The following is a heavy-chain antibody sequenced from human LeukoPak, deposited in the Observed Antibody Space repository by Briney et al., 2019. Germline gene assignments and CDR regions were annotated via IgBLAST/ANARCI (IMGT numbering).Heavy chain of an antibody. CDR3: ARARRWNAAVEGWWFDP. D-gene: IGHD1-1*01. CDR1: GGSISNYY. CDR2: IYYSGST. J-gene: IGHJ5*02. V-gene: IGHV4-59*01. Sequence: QSSETLSLTCTVSGGSISNYYWSWIRQSPVKGVEWIGFIYYSGSTNYNPSLKSRVTISVDTSKNQFSLKLSSVTAADTAVYYCARARRWNAAVEGWWFDPWGQGTLVTVSS.